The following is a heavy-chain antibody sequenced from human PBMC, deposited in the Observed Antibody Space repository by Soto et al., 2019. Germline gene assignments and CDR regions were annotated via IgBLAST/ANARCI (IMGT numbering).Heavy chain of an antibody. D-gene: IGHD4-17*01. J-gene: IGHJ4*02. CDR1: GFTFSHYW. CDR2: IKEDGSEI. V-gene: IGHV3-7*03. CDR3: ARAGYGIPFDY. Sequence: LRLSCAASGFTFSHYWMNWVRQAPGKGLEWLANIKEDGSEIYYVASVKGRFTISRDNTKNSLYLQMNSLRAEDTALYYCARAGYGIPFDYWGQGTLVTVSS.